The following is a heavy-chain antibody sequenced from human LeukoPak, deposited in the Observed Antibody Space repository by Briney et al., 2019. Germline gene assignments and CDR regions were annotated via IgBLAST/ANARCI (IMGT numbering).Heavy chain of an antibody. CDR1: GFTFSSYA. J-gene: IGHJ4*02. D-gene: IGHD2/OR15-2a*01. CDR3: ARDDYFYFDY. CDR2: ISYDGSNK. V-gene: IGHV3-30*04. Sequence: GGSLRLSCAASGFTFSSYAMHWVRQAPGKGLEWVAVISYDGSNKYYADSVKGRFTISRDNSKNTLYLQMDSLRAEDTAVCYCARDDYFYFDYWGQGTLVTVSS.